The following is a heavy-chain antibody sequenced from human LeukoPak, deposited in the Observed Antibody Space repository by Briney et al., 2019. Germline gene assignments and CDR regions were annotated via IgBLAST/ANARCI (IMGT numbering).Heavy chain of an antibody. CDR2: ISGSGDST. V-gene: IGHV3-23*01. CDR1: GFTFSSYA. CDR3: AKFFTQNTGHALFDY. J-gene: IGHJ4*02. D-gene: IGHD3-16*01. Sequence: GGSLRLSCAASGFTFSSYAMSWVRQAPGKGLECVSAISGSGDSTSYADSVKGRFTISRDNSKTTLYLQMNSLRDEDTAVYYCAKFFTQNTGHALFDYWGQGTLVTVSS.